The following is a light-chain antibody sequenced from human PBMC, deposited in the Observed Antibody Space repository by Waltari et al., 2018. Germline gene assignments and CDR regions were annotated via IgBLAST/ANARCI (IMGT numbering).Light chain of an antibody. CDR1: RSVGSN. J-gene: IGKJ5*01. CDR3: QQRGNWPPFT. Sequence: EIMMTQSPDTLSVSPGERATLSCRASRSVGSNLAWYQMKPGQAPRLLIFDTSTRATGIPGRFSGSGSGTDFTLTISSLQSEDFAIYYCQQRGNWPPFTFGQGTRLEAK. CDR2: DTS. V-gene: IGKV3-15*01.